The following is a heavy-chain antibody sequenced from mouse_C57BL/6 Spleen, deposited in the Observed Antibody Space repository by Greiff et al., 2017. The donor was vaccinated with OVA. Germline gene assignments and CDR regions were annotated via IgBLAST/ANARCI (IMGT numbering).Heavy chain of an antibody. CDR3: TRGPLTGYFDY. CDR1: GFTFSSYA. V-gene: IGHV5-9-1*02. D-gene: IGHD6-1*01. CDR2: ISSGGDYI. Sequence: DVHLVESGEGLVKPGGSLKLSCAASGFTFSSYAMSWVRQTPEKRLEWVAYISSGGDYIYYADTVKGRFTISRDNARNTLYLQMSSLKSEDTAMYYCTRGPLTGYFDYWGQGTTLTVSS. J-gene: IGHJ2*01.